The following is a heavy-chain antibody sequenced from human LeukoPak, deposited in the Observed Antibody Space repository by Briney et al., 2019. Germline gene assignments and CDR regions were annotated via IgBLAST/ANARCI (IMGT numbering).Heavy chain of an antibody. J-gene: IGHJ5*02. CDR1: GFTFSSYA. CDR3: ASLGRTIFGVVTDPLRRWFDP. V-gene: IGHV3-30-3*01. CDR2: ISYDGSNK. D-gene: IGHD3-3*01. Sequence: GGSLRLSCAASGFTFSSYAMHWVRQAPGKGLEWVAVISYDGSNKYYADSVKGRFTISRDNSKNTLYLQINSLRAEDTAVYYCASLGRTIFGVVTDPLRRWFDPWGQGTLVTVS.